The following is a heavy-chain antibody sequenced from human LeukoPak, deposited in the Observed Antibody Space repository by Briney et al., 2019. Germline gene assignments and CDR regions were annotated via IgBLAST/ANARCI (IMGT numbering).Heavy chain of an antibody. Sequence: PGGSLRLSCAASGFTFDDYAMHWVRHAPGKGLEWVSGISWNSGSIGYADSVKGRFTISRDNAKNSLYLQMNSLRAEDTAVYYCARGVGNYRYYFDYWGQGTLATVSS. CDR1: GFTFDDYA. V-gene: IGHV3-9*01. J-gene: IGHJ4*02. CDR3: ARGVGNYRYYFDY. CDR2: ISWNSGSI. D-gene: IGHD3-22*01.